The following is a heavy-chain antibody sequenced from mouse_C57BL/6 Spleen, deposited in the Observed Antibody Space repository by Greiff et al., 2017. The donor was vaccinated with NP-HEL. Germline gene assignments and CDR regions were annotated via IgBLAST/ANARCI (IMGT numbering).Heavy chain of an antibody. CDR2: ISYSGST. D-gene: IGHD1-1*01. J-gene: IGHJ1*03. CDR3: ARCRYYGSSYWYFDV. V-gene: IGHV3-8*01. CDR1: GYSITSDY. Sequence: EVKLMESGPGLAKPSQTLSLTCSVTGYSITSDYWNWIRKFPGNKLEYMGYISYSGSTYYNPSLKSRISITRDTSKNQYYLQLKSVTTEDTATYYCARCRYYGSSYWYFDVWGTGTTVTVSS.